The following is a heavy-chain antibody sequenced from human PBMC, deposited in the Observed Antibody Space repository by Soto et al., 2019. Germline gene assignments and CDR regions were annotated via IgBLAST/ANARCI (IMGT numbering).Heavy chain of an antibody. J-gene: IGHJ3*02. V-gene: IGHV4-39*01. Sequence: SETLSLTCTVSGGSISSSSYYWGWIRQPPGKGLEWIGSIYYSGSTYYNPSLKSRVTISVDTSKNQFSLKLSSVTAADTAVYYCASPFDSSSPDAFDIWGQGTMVTVSS. CDR2: IYYSGST. CDR3: ASPFDSSSPDAFDI. D-gene: IGHD6-6*01. CDR1: GGSISSSSYY.